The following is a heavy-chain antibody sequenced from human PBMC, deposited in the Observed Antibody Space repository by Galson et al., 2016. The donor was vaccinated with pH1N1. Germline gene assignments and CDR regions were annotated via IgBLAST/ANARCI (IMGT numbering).Heavy chain of an antibody. CDR3: VKDLGDIVVLIDITQY. V-gene: IGHV3-23*01. CDR2: ISGNGGRT. Sequence: LAWVSTISGNGGRTYYADSVKGRFTVSRDSSMNTLYLQMNSLIAEDTAVYYCVKDLGDIVVLIDITQYWGQGTLVTVSS. J-gene: IGHJ4*02. D-gene: IGHD3-22*01.